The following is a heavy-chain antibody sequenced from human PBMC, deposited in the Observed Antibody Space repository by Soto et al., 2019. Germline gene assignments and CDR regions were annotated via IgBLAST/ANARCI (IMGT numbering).Heavy chain of an antibody. CDR3: ATDRYSNPDLNYYYGMDV. V-gene: IGHV1-24*01. J-gene: IGHJ6*02. D-gene: IGHD4-4*01. CDR1: GYTLTELS. Sequence: ASVKVSCQVSGYTLTELSMHWVRQAPGKGLEWMGGFDPEDGETIYAQKFQGRVTMTEDTSTDTAYMELSSLRSEDTAVYYCATDRYSNPDLNYYYGMDVWGQGTTVTVSS. CDR2: FDPEDGET.